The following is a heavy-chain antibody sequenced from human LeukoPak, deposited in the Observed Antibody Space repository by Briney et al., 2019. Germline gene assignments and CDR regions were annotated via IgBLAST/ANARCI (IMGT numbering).Heavy chain of an antibody. V-gene: IGHV3-23*01. J-gene: IGHJ6*03. CDR1: GFTFSSYA. D-gene: IGHD4-17*01. Sequence: PGGSLGLSCAASGFTFSSYAMSWVRQAPGKGLEWVSAISGSGGSTYYADSVKGRFTISRDNSKNTLYLQMNSLRAEDTAVYYCATTPVGYGDYAPPYYYYYMDVWGKGTTVTVSS. CDR3: ATTPVGYGDYAPPYYYYYMDV. CDR2: ISGSGGST.